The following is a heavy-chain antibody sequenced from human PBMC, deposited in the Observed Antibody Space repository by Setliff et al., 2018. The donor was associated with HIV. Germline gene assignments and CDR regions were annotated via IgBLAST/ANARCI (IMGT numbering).Heavy chain of an antibody. D-gene: IGHD6-13*01. CDR3: ARGLRSSSWYGDKYFYYMDV. CDR2: IYQNGRT. Sequence: SETLSLTCSVSAGSITGYFWTWIRQPPGKGLEWIGNIYQNGRTNYNASLTSRVTISVDTPKKQFSLRLTSVTAADTSVYYCARGLRSSSWYGDKYFYYMDVWGKGTTVTVSS. V-gene: IGHV4-59*12. J-gene: IGHJ6*03. CDR1: AGSITGYF.